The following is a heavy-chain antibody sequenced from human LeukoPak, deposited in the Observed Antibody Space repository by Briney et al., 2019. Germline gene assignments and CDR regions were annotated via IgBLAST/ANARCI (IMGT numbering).Heavy chain of an antibody. J-gene: IGHJ3*02. Sequence: SVKVSCKASGGTFRSYTITWVRQAPGQGLEWMGGIIPIFGTANYAQKFQGRVTITADESTSTAYMELSSLRSEDTAVYYCARVNCGGDCYSDRGAFDIWGQGTMVTVSS. CDR3: ARVNCGGDCYSDRGAFDI. CDR1: GGTFRSYT. CDR2: IIPIFGTA. D-gene: IGHD2-21*02. V-gene: IGHV1-69*13.